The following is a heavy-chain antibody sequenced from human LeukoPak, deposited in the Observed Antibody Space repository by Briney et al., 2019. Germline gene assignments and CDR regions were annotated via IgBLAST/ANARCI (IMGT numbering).Heavy chain of an antibody. CDR3: ARQGIVGDKDYYYYYYMDV. Sequence: GGSLRLSCAASGFTFSSYAMSWVRQAPGKGLEWVSAISGSGGSTYYADSVKGRFTISRDNSKNTLYLQMNSLRAEDTAVYYCARQGIVGDKDYYYYYYMDVWGKGTTVTVSS. D-gene: IGHD1-26*01. V-gene: IGHV3-23*01. CDR1: GFTFSSYA. J-gene: IGHJ6*03. CDR2: ISGSGGST.